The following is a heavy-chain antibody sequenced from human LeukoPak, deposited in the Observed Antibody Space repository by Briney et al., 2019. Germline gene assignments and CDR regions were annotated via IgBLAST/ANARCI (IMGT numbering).Heavy chain of an antibody. J-gene: IGHJ3*02. Sequence: GGSLRLSCGASGFSFSSYEMNWVRQAPGKGLEWVSYIGASGSTIAYADSVKGRFTISRDNAKNSLYLQMTGLRAEDTAIYYFAGELRFGEFDAFVTWGQGTMVTVSS. V-gene: IGHV3-48*03. CDR1: GFSFSSYE. D-gene: IGHD3-10*01. CDR2: IGASGSTI. CDR3: AGELRFGEFDAFVT.